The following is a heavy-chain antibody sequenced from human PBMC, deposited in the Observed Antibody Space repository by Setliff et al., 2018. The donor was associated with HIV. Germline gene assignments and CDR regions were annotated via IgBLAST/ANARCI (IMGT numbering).Heavy chain of an antibody. CDR1: GASISSHNYY. V-gene: IGHV4-39*01. Sequence: SETLSLTCTVSGASISSHNYYWGWTRQSPGKGLEWIASIRSSGDTYHNPSLQSRVIISVDTSNNQISLKLTSVTAADTAVYYCTIPASSLAPNWGRGTQVTVSS. CDR3: TIPASSLAPN. CDR2: IRSSGDT. J-gene: IGHJ4*02.